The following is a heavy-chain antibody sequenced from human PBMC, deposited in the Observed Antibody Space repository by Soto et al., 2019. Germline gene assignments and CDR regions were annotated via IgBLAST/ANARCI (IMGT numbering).Heavy chain of an antibody. V-gene: IGHV3-48*01. Sequence: GGSLRLSCAASGFTFSSYSMNWVRQAPGKGLEWVSYISSSSSTIYYADSVKGRFTISRDNAKNSLYLQMNSLRAEDTAVYYCAREAVAGTGWFDPWGQGTLVTVS. D-gene: IGHD6-19*01. J-gene: IGHJ5*02. CDR2: ISSSSSTI. CDR3: AREAVAGTGWFDP. CDR1: GFTFSSYS.